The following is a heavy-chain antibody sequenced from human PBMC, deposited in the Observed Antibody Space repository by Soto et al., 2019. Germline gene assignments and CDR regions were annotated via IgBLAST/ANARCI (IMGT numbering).Heavy chain of an antibody. J-gene: IGHJ6*02. D-gene: IGHD2-8*01. Sequence: XESLKISCKGSGYRFSSYWIAWVRQMPGKGLEWMGIIYPGDSDTIYSPSFQGQVTFSADKSTSTAYLQWSSLKASDTAMYYCARQGSNGAYYYYGMDVWGQGTTVTVSS. V-gene: IGHV5-51*01. CDR3: ARQGSNGAYYYYGMDV. CDR2: IYPGDSDT. CDR1: GYRFSSYW.